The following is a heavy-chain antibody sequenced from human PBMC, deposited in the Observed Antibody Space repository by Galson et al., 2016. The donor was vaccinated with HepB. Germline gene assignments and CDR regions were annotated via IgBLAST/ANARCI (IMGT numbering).Heavy chain of an antibody. CDR1: GFTFSGCW. CDR2: INGDGRST. J-gene: IGHJ4*02. V-gene: IGHV3-74*03. Sequence: SLKLSCAASGFTFSGCWMHWVRQSPGKGLEWVSRINGDGRSTTYADSVKGRFTISRDNAKSTLHLQMNSLRAEDTAVYYCARDANGDLGDYWGQGTLVAVSS. D-gene: IGHD2-8*01. CDR3: ARDANGDLGDY.